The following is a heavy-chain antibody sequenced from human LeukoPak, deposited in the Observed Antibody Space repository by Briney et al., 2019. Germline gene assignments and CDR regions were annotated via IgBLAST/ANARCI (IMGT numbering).Heavy chain of an antibody. CDR3: ARDPQKGFGELLPHYSNSMAV. J-gene: IGHJ6*04. Sequence: GGSLRLSCAASGFTFSSCSMNWVRQAPGKGLEWVSSISSSSSYRYYADSVKGRFTISRDNAKNSLYLQMNSLRAEDTAVYYCARDPQKGFGELLPHYSNSMAVWGKGPRSPSPQ. V-gene: IGHV3-21*01. D-gene: IGHD3-10*01. CDR1: GFTFSSCS. CDR2: ISSSSSYR.